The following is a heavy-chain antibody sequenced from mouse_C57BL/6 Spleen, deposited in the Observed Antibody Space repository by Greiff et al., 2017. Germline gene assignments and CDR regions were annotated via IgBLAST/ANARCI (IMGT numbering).Heavy chain of an antibody. CDR2: IHPNSGST. Sequence: VQLQQPGASVKLSCKASGYTFTSYWMHWVKQRPGQGLEWIGMIHPNSGSTNYNEKFKSKATLTVDKSSSTAYLQLSSLTSEDSAVYYCARESYWYFDVWGTGTTVTVSS. V-gene: IGHV1-64*01. J-gene: IGHJ1*03. CDR1: GYTFTSYW. CDR3: ARESYWYFDV.